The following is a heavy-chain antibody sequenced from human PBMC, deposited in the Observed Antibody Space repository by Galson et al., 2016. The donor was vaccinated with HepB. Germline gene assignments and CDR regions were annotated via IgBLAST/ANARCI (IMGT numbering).Heavy chain of an antibody. J-gene: IGHJ3*01. Sequence: ETLSLTCTVSGGYISSSSYYWAWIRQPPGKGLEWIGSIYYSGTTYYNPSLQSRVTISVDTSKNQFSLRLSFVTAADTAVYSCARQDRAGLVNFWGQGRMVTVSS. CDR1: GGYISSSSYY. CDR2: IYYSGTT. CDR3: ARQDRAGLVNF. V-gene: IGHV4-39*01. D-gene: IGHD3/OR15-3a*01.